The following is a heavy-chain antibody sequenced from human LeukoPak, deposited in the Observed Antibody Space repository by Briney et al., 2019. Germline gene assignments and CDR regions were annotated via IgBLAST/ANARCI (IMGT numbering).Heavy chain of an antibody. CDR1: GGSFSGYY. V-gene: IGHV4-34*01. CDR2: INHSGST. Sequence: SETLSLTCAVYGGSFSGYYWSWIRQPPGKGLEWIGEINHSGSTNYNPSLKSRVTISVDTSKNQFSLKLSSVTAADTAVYYCARGEYSSSHFDYWGQGTLVTVSS. D-gene: IGHD6-6*01. J-gene: IGHJ4*02. CDR3: ARGEYSSSHFDY.